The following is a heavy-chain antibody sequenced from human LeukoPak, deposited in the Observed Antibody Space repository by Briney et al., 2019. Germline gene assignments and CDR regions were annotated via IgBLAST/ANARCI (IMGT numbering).Heavy chain of an antibody. CDR1: GGSFSGYY. CDR3: ALGLSSSWYYFDY. D-gene: IGHD6-13*01. V-gene: IGHV4-34*01. Sequence: KPSETLSLTCAVYGGSFSGYYWSWIRQPPGKGLEWIGEINHSGSTNYNPSLKSRVTISVDTSKNQFSLKLSSVTAADTAVYYCALGLSSSWYYFDYWGQGTLVTVSS. J-gene: IGHJ4*02. CDR2: INHSGST.